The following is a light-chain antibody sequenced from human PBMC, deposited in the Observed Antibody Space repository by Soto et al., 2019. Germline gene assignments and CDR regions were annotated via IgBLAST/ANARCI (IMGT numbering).Light chain of an antibody. J-gene: IGKJ5*01. CDR1: QSVSSN. Sequence: EIVMTQSPGTPSVSLGVRDPLSCRTSQSVSSNLAWYQQKPGQAPRLLIYGASTRATGIPARFSGSGSGTEFTLTISSLQSEDFAVYYCQQYNNWPSITFGQGTRLEI. CDR3: QQYNNWPSIT. CDR2: GAS. V-gene: IGKV3D-15*01.